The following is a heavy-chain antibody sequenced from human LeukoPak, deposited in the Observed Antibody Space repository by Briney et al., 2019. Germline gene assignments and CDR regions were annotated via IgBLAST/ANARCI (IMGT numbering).Heavy chain of an antibody. V-gene: IGHV1-69*13. D-gene: IGHD5-18*01. CDR3: AGGYSYGFDFDY. CDR1: GGTFSSYA. J-gene: IGHJ4*02. CDR2: IIPIFGTA. Sequence: ASVKVSCKASGGTFSSYAISWVRQAPGQGLEWMGGIIPIFGTANYAQKFQGRVTITADESTSTAYMELSSLRSDDTAVYYCAGGYSYGFDFDYWGQGTLVTVSS.